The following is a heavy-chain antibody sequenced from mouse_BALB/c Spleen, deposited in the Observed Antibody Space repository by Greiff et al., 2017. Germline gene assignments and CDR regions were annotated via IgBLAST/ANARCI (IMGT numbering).Heavy chain of an antibody. CDR1: GDSITSGY. D-gene: IGHD1-1*01. CDR2: ISYSGST. Sequence: EVQLKESGPSLVKPSQTLSLTCSVTGDSITSGYWNWIRKFPGNKLEYMGYISYSGSTYYNPSLKSRISITRDTSKNQYYLQLNSVTTEDTATYYCARSVGSREDAMDYWGQGTSVTVSS. J-gene: IGHJ4*01. CDR3: ARSVGSREDAMDY. V-gene: IGHV3-8*02.